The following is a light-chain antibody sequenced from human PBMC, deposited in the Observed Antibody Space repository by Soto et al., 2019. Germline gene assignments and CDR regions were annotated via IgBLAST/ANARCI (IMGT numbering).Light chain of an antibody. J-gene: IGKJ1*01. CDR2: DAS. CDR1: QSIGSW. V-gene: IGKV1-5*01. Sequence: DIQMTQSPSILSASVGDRVTITCRASQSIGSWVAWYQQRPGKAPKLLIFDASTLESGVPSRFSGSGSGTEFTLTINNLQPDDLATYICQQYKSYSTFGRGTKVDIK. CDR3: QQYKSYST.